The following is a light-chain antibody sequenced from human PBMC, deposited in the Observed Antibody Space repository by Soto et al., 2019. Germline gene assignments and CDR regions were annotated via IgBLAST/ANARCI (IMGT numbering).Light chain of an antibody. V-gene: IGKV4-1*01. CDR3: QQYYRTPPWT. CDR2: WAS. J-gene: IGKJ1*01. CDR1: QSVLYSSNNKNY. Sequence: DIVMTQSPDSLAVSLGERATINCKSSQSVLYSSNNKNYLAWYQQKPGQPPKLLIYWASTRESGVPDRFSGSGSGTDFTLTISSLQAEDVAVYYCQQYYRTPPWTFGQGTKVEI.